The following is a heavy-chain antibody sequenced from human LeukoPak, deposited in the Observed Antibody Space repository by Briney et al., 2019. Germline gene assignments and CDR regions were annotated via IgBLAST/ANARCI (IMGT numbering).Heavy chain of an antibody. J-gene: IGHJ1*01. Sequence: GGSLRLSCAASGFTFSTYGMTWVRQAPGKGLEWVSGISWNSGNIDYADSVKGRFTISRDNAKNSLYLQMNSLRAEDTALYYCTKGPSGIAVAGSPKYFQHWGQGTLVTVSS. V-gene: IGHV3-9*01. D-gene: IGHD6-19*01. CDR2: ISWNSGNI. CDR3: TKGPSGIAVAGSPKYFQH. CDR1: GFTFSTYG.